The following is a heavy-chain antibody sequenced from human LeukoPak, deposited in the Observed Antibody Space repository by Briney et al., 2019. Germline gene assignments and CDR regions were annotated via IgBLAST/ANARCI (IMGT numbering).Heavy chain of an antibody. CDR3: ARRFKYYDSWSGYYENYFDY. D-gene: IGHD3-3*01. CDR1: GGSIITNSHY. Sequence: SETLSLTCTVSGGSIITNSHYWGWIRQPPGKGMEWIVCIYYSGSAYYNPSLKSRVTISVDTSKNQFSLKLSSVTAADTAVYYCARRFKYYDSWSGYYENYFDYWGQGTLVTVSS. V-gene: IGHV4-39*01. J-gene: IGHJ4*02. CDR2: IYYSGSA.